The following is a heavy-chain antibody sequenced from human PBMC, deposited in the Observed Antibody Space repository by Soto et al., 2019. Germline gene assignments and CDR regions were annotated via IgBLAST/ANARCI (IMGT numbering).Heavy chain of an antibody. D-gene: IGHD2-2*02. CDR3: AKSATVPAAIAY. J-gene: IGHJ4*02. Sequence: QVQLVQSGAEVKKPGASVKVSCKASGYTFTSSAMHWVRQAPGQRLEWMGWINAGNGNTKYSQKFQGRVTITRDTSASTAYMERSSLRSEDTAVYYCAKSATVPAAIAYWGQGTLVTVSS. V-gene: IGHV1-3*01. CDR2: INAGNGNT. CDR1: GYTFTSSA.